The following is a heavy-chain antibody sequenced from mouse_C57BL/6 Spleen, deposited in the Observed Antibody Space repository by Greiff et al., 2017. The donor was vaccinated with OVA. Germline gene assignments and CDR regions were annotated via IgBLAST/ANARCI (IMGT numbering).Heavy chain of an antibody. Sequence: VHVKQSVAELVRPGASVKLSCTASGFNIKNTYMHWVKQRPEQGLEWIGRIDPANGNTKYAPKFQGKATITADTSSNTAYLQLSSLTSEDTAIYYCAEAVTTGPYAMDYWGQGTSVTVSS. CDR2: IDPANGNT. V-gene: IGHV14-3*01. CDR3: AEAVTTGPYAMDY. J-gene: IGHJ4*01. CDR1: GFNIKNTY. D-gene: IGHD2-2*01.